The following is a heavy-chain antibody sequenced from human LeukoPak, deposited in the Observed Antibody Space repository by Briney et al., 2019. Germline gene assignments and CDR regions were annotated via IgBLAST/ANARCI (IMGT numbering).Heavy chain of an antibody. Sequence: SETLSLTCAVYGGSFSGYYWSWIRQPPGKGLEWIGEINHSGSTNYNPSLKRRVTISVDTSKNQFSLQLSSVTAADTAVYYCARGRRWLQLSTSFDYWGQGTLVTVSS. CDR2: INHSGST. V-gene: IGHV4-34*01. CDR1: GGSFSGYY. CDR3: ARGRRWLQLSTSFDY. D-gene: IGHD5-24*01. J-gene: IGHJ4*02.